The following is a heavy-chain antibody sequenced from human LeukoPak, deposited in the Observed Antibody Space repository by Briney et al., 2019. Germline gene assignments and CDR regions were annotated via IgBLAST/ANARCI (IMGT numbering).Heavy chain of an antibody. V-gene: IGHV4-34*01. CDR1: GFTFSSYS. CDR3: ARHDRSGYYPRFDY. CDR2: INHSGST. D-gene: IGHD3-22*01. Sequence: GSLRLSCAASGFTFSSYSMNWVRQPPGKGLEWIGEINHSGSTNYNPSLKSRVTISVDTSKNQFSLKLSSVTAADTAVYYCARHDRSGYYPRFDYWGQGTLVTVSS. J-gene: IGHJ4*02.